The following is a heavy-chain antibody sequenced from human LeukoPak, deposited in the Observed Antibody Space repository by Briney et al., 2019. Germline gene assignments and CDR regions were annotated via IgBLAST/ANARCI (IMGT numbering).Heavy chain of an antibody. CDR3: AREVTYYYDT. D-gene: IGHD3-22*01. CDR2: VHYSGST. Sequence: PSETLSLTCTVPFGSISSYHWNWIRQSPEKGLEWIGYVHYSGSTYYNPSLKSRITMSVDTSKSQFSLRLSSVTAADTAVYYCAREVTYYYDTWGQGTLATVSS. J-gene: IGHJ5*02. CDR1: FGSISSYH. V-gene: IGHV4-59*01.